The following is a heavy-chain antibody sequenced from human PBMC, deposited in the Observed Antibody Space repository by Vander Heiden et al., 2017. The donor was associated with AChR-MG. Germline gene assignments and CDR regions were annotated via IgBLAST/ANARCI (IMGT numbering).Heavy chain of an antibody. Sequence: QVQLVQSGAEVKKPGASVKVSCKASGYTFTSYDINWVRQATGQGVGRMGWMNPNSGNIGYAQKFQGRVTMTRNTSISTAYMELSSLRSEDTAVYYCARDHSSSWYPYYYYGMDVWGQGTTVTVSS. D-gene: IGHD6-13*01. CDR2: MNPNSGNI. CDR1: GYTFTSYD. V-gene: IGHV1-8*01. J-gene: IGHJ6*02. CDR3: ARDHSSSWYPYYYYGMDV.